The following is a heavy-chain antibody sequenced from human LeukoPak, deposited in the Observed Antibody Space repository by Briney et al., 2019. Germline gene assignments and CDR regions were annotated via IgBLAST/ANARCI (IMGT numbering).Heavy chain of an antibody. D-gene: IGHD3-9*01. V-gene: IGHV1-18*01. CDR1: GYTFTNYG. J-gene: IGHJ5*02. Sequence: ASVTVSCKASGYTFTNYGISWVRQAPGQGLEWMGRISGYNGKTKYAQKLQGRVTMTTDTSTSTAYMELRSLRSDDTAVYYCARMAYDILTGYFQPNWFDPWGQGTLVIVSS. CDR2: ISGYNGKT. CDR3: ARMAYDILTGYFQPNWFDP.